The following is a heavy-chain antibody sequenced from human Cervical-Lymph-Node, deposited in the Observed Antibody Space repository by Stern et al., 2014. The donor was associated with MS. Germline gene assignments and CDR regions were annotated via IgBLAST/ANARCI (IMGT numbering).Heavy chain of an antibody. CDR2: VHYSGHT. D-gene: IGHD3-3*01. J-gene: IGHJ4*02. CDR3: AGSGTYYPDY. V-gene: IGHV4-59*08. CDR1: GGSISSYY. Sequence: QMQLVQSGPGLVKPSETLSLTCSVSGGSISSYYWNWIRQPPGKGLEWIANVHYSGHTNYNPSLKSRVTLLPDTSLNKISPQPTSVTAADTAVYYCAGSGTYYPDYWGQGILVTVSS.